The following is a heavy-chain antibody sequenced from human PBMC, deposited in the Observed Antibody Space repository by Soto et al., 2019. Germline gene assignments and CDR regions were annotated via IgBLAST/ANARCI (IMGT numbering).Heavy chain of an antibody. Sequence: ASVKLSCKASGYTFTGYYMHWVRQAPGQGLEWMGWINPNSGGTNYAQKFQGWVTMTRDTSISTAYMELSRLRSDDTAVYYCAREAAGYYYYGMEVWGKGTKVTVSS. J-gene: IGHJ6*04. CDR2: INPNSGGT. CDR1: GYTFTGYY. V-gene: IGHV1-2*04. D-gene: IGHD6-13*01. CDR3: AREAAGYYYYGMEV.